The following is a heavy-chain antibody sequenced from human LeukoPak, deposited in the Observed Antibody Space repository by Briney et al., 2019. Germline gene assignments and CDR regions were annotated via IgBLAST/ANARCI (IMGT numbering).Heavy chain of an antibody. CDR1: GFTFSSYA. J-gene: IGHJ4*02. Sequence: GGSLRLSCAASGFTFSSYAMSWVRQPPGKGLEWVSTIGLSSNNRYYADSVKGRFTISRDNSRNTLYLQMDSLRPEDTAVYYCVTRHPTGWFNFDYWGRGTLVTVSS. V-gene: IGHV3-23*05. CDR2: IGLSSNNR. D-gene: IGHD6-19*01. CDR3: VTRHPTGWFNFDY.